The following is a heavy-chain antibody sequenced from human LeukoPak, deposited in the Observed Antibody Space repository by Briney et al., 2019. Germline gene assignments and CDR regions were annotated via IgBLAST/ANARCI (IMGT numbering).Heavy chain of an antibody. CDR1: GGSISSGDYY. V-gene: IGHV4-30-4*01. J-gene: IGHJ3*02. Sequence: SETLSLTCTVSGGSISSGDYYWSWIRQPPGKGLEWIGYIYYSGSTYYNPSLKSRVTISVDTSKNQFSLKLSSVTAADTAVYYCARVLSCNPDFDIWGQGTMVTVSS. D-gene: IGHD2/OR15-2a*01. CDR2: IYYSGST. CDR3: ARVLSCNPDFDI.